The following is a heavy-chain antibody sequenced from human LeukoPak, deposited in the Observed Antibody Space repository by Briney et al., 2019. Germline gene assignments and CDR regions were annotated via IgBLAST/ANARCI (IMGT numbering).Heavy chain of an antibody. CDR2: INHSGST. V-gene: IGHV4-34*01. J-gene: IGHJ4*02. CDR3: ARGARWLQFRDY. CDR1: GGSFSGYY. D-gene: IGHD5-24*01. Sequence: SETLSLTCAVYGGSFSGYYWRWIRQPPAKGLEWIGEINHSGSTNYNPSIKSRVTISVDTSKNQYSLKLSSVTAADTAVDYCARGARWLQFRDYWGQGTLVTVSS.